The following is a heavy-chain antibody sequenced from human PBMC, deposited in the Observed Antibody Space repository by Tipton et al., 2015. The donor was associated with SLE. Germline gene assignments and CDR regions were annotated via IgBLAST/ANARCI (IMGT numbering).Heavy chain of an antibody. V-gene: IGHV3-53*05. CDR3: ARISATMGFDF. J-gene: IGHJ4*02. CDR2: LYSDGFR. CDR1: GFIVSDNY. D-gene: IGHD4/OR15-4a*01. Sequence: GSLRLSCAASGFIVSDNYMSWVRQAPGKGLEWVSVLYSDGFRYHADSVRGRFTISRDNSKNTLFLQMNSLGTEDTAVYYCARISATMGFDFWGQGTLVTVSS.